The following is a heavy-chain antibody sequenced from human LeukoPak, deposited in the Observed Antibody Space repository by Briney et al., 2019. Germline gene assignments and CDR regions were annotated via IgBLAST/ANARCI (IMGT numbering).Heavy chain of an antibody. V-gene: IGHV3-23*01. J-gene: IGHJ4*02. CDR1: GFTFSSYA. D-gene: IGHD3-22*01. CDR2: VSDSGSST. Sequence: PGGSLRLSCAASGFTFSSYAMSWVRQAPGKGLEWVSAVSDSGSSTYYADSVKGRFTISRDNSKNTLYLQMNSLRAEDTAVYYCAKDGEDYYDSSGSGIDYWGQGTLVTVSS. CDR3: AKDGEDYYDSSGSGIDY.